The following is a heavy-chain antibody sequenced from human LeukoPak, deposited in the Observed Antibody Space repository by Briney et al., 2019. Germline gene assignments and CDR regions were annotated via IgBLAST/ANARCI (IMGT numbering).Heavy chain of an antibody. V-gene: IGHV3-11*01. CDR1: GFGFSDHY. D-gene: IGHD2-2*01. CDR2: MSSSDNPI. CDR3: ARDRVGSSTSCYDY. Sequence: GGSLRLSCAASGFGFSDHYMSWIRQAPGKGLEWVSYMSSSDNPIYYADSVKGRFTISRDNAKNSLYLQMNNLRAEDTAVYYCARDRVGSSTSCYDYWGQGTLVTVSS. J-gene: IGHJ4*02.